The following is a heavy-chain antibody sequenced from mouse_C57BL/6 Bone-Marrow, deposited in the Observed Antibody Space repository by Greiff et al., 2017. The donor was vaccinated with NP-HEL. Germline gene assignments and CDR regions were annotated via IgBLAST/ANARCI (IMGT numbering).Heavy chain of an antibody. V-gene: IGHV1-4*01. CDR1: GYTFTSYT. CDR2: INPSSGYT. J-gene: IGHJ2*01. Sequence: VQLQQSGAELARPGASVKMSCKASGYTFTSYTMHWVKQSPGQGLEWIGYINPSSGYTKYNQKFKDKATLTADKSSSTAYMQLSSLTSEDSAVYYCARERSWDYFDYWGQGTTLTVSS. D-gene: IGHD4-1*01. CDR3: ARERSWDYFDY.